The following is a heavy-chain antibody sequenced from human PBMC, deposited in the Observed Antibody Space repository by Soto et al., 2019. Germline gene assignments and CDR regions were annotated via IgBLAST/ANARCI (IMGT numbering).Heavy chain of an antibody. CDR1: GFTVSSNY. CDR2: IYSGGST. CDR3: ARSAKQWPCDY. V-gene: IGHV3-66*01. D-gene: IGHD6-19*01. Sequence: PGGSLRLSCAASGFTVSSNYMSWVRQAPGKGLEWVSVIYSGGSTYYADSVKGRFTISRDNSKNTLYLQMNSLRAEDTAVYYCARSAKQWPCDYWGQGTLVTVSS. J-gene: IGHJ4*02.